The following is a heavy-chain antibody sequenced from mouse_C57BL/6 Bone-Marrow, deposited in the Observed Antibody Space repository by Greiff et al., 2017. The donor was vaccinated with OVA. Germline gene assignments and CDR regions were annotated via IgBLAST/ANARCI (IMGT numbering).Heavy chain of an antibody. CDR1: GYTFTSYC. CDR2: IYPSDSET. CDR3: ETNY. J-gene: IGHJ2*01. V-gene: IGHV1-61*01. Sequence: QVQLQQPGAELVRPGSSVKLSCKASGYTFTSYCMDWVKQRPGQGREWIGNIYPSDSETHYNQKFKDKATLTVDKSSSTTYMQLSSLTSEDSAVYYCETNYWGQGTTLTVSS.